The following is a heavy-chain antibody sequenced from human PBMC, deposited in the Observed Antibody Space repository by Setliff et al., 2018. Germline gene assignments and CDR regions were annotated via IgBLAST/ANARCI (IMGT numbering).Heavy chain of an antibody. CDR2: TYASGAT. D-gene: IGHD3-10*01. CDR1: GFTFSTYA. J-gene: IGHJ4*02. V-gene: IGHV3-23*01. Sequence: LRLSCAASGFTFSTYAMSWVRQAPEKGLEWVSVTYASGATNYADSVKGRFTISRDNSKNTLYLQMNSLRAEDTAVYYCRLWFEETSRDYWGQGTLVTVSS. CDR3: RLWFEETSRDY.